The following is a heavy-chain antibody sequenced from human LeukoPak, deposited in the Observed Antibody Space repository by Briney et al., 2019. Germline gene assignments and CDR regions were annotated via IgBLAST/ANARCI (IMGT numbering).Heavy chain of an antibody. V-gene: IGHV3-33*01. J-gene: IGHJ4*02. CDR2: IWYDGSNK. CDR1: GFTFSSYG. CDR3: ARFEAYYDFWSGYSGAGNLDY. D-gene: IGHD3-3*01. Sequence: GGSLRLSCAASGFTFSSYGMHWVRQAPGKGLEWVAVIWYDGSNKYYADSVKGRFTISRDNSKNTLYLQMNSLRAEDTAVYYCARFEAYYDFWSGYSGAGNLDYWGQGTLVTVSS.